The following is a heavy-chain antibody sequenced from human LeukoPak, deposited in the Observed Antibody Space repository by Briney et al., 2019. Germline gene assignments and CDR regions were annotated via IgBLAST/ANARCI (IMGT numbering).Heavy chain of an antibody. Sequence: GGSLRLSCAASGFTFSSYAMHWVRQAPGKGLEWVSAISGSGGSTYYADSVKGRFTISRDNSKKTLYLQMNSLRAEDTAVYYCATTPTDYGSGKYGMDVWGQGTTVTVSS. CDR3: ATTPTDYGSGKYGMDV. V-gene: IGHV3-23*01. CDR2: ISGSGGST. CDR1: GFTFSSYA. J-gene: IGHJ6*02. D-gene: IGHD3-10*01.